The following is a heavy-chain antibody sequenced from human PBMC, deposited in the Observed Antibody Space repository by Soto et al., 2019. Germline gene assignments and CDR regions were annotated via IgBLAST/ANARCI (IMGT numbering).Heavy chain of an antibody. V-gene: IGHV4-59*08. CDR3: ARLGAYFQALDS. Sequence: QVQLQESGPGLVKPSETLSLTCTVSNGSISPNYWSWIRQPPGKELEWIGYIYFAGTTTYNPFLKSRVTISLDASKNRFSLRLTSVTAADTAVYYCARLGAYFQALDSWGQGTLVTVSS. CDR2: IYFAGTT. J-gene: IGHJ4*02. D-gene: IGHD3-16*01. CDR1: NGSISPNY.